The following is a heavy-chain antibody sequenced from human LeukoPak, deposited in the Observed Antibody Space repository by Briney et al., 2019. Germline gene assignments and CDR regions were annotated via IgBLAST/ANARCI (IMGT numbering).Heavy chain of an antibody. CDR2: IYTSGST. CDR1: GGSISSGSYY. Sequence: SETLSLTCTVSGGSISSGSYYWSWIRQPAGKGLEWIGRIYTSGSTNYNPSLKSRVTISVDTSKNQFSLKLSSVTAADTAVYYCARRIAAASGWDYWGQGTLVTVSS. V-gene: IGHV4-61*02. D-gene: IGHD6-13*01. J-gene: IGHJ4*02. CDR3: ARRIAAASGWDY.